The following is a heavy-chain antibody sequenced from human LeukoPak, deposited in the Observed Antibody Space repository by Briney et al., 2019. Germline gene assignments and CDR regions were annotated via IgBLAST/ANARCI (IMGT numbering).Heavy chain of an antibody. Sequence: GESLKISCKGSGYSFTSYWIGWVRQMPGKGLEWMGIIYPGDSDTRYSPSFQGQVTISADKSISTAYLQWSSLKASDTAMYYCARKYYDILTRYSPADAFDIWGQGTMVTVSS. CDR2: IYPGDSDT. CDR3: ARKYYDILTRYSPADAFDI. D-gene: IGHD3-9*01. V-gene: IGHV5-51*01. CDR1: GYSFTSYW. J-gene: IGHJ3*02.